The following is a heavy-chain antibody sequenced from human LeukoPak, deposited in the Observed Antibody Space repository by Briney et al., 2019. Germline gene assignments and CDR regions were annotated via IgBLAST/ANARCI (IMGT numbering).Heavy chain of an antibody. CDR2: IWYDGSNK. D-gene: IGHD5-24*01. J-gene: IGHJ4*02. CDR1: GFTFSSYG. CDR3: ARDPTPDDGYNPPGYFDY. Sequence: GRSLRLSCAASGFTFSSYGMHWVRQAPGKGLECVAVIWYDGSNKYYADSVKGRFTISRDNSKNTLYLQMNSLRAEDTAVYYCARDPTPDDGYNPPGYFDYWGQGTLVTVSS. V-gene: IGHV3-33*01.